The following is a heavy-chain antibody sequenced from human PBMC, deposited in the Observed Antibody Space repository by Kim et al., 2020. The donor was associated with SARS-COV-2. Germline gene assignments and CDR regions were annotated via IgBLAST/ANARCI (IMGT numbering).Heavy chain of an antibody. J-gene: IGHJ4*02. Sequence: SETLSLTCTVSSASISGSVFSWNWLRQRPEKGLEWIGNIFQTGSPDYNPSLKSRLTISVDTAKNQFSLKLNSVTAADTAVYFCARGGDNGNWKYYIDFWGQGTLVTVSS. CDR3: ARGGDNGNWKYYIDF. V-gene: IGHV4-31*03. CDR1: SASISGSVFS. CDR2: IFQTGSP. D-gene: IGHD1-20*01.